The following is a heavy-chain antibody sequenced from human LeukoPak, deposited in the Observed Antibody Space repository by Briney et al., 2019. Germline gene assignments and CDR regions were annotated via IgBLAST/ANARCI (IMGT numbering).Heavy chain of an antibody. V-gene: IGHV1-69*01. Sequence: SVKVSCKASGGTFSSYAIIWVRQAPGQGLEWMGGIIPIFGAANSAQKFQGRVTISADESTSTAYMELSSLRSEDTAVYYCARGFAAAAGASSFDYWGQGTLVTVSS. CDR3: ARGFAAAAGASSFDY. D-gene: IGHD6-13*01. CDR1: GGTFSSYA. J-gene: IGHJ4*02. CDR2: IIPIFGAA.